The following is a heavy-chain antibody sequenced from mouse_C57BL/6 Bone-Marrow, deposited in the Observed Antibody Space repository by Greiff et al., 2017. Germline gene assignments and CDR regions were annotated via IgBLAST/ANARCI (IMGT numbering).Heavy chain of an antibody. D-gene: IGHD1-1*01. CDR2: IDPSDSET. Sequence: QVQLQQPGAELVRPGSSVKLSCKASGYTFTSYWMHWVKQRPIQGLEWIGNIDPSDSETHYNQKFKDKATLTVDKSSSTAYMQLSSLTSQDSAVYDVARSRFITTVDAMDYWGQGTSVTVSS. CDR1: GYTFTSYW. V-gene: IGHV1-52*01. J-gene: IGHJ4*01. CDR3: ARSRFITTVDAMDY.